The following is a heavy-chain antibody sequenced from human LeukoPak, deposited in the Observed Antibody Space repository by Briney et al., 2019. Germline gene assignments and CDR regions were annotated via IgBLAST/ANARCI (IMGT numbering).Heavy chain of an antibody. J-gene: IGHJ5*02. CDR2: INTNTGNP. CDR1: GYTFTSYA. V-gene: IGHV7-4-1*02. Sequence: ASVNVSFKASGYTFTSYAMNWVRQAPGQGLEWMGWINTNTGNPTYAQGFTGRFVFSLETSVSTAYLQISSLKAEDTAVYYCARERHDFWSGYYTNNWFDPWGQGTLVTVSS. CDR3: ARERHDFWSGYYTNNWFDP. D-gene: IGHD3-3*01.